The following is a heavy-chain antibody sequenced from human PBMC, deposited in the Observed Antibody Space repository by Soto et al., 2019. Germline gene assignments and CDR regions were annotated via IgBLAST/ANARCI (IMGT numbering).Heavy chain of an antibody. CDR2: IYYSGST. Sequence: SETLSLTCTVSGGSISSYYWSWIRQPPGKGLEWIGYIYYSGSTNYNPSLKSRVTISVDTSKNQFSLKLSSVTAADTAVYYCARHVPYSSSLDDAFDIWGQGTMVTVSS. D-gene: IGHD6-6*01. V-gene: IGHV4-59*08. CDR1: GGSISSYY. J-gene: IGHJ3*02. CDR3: ARHVPYSSSLDDAFDI.